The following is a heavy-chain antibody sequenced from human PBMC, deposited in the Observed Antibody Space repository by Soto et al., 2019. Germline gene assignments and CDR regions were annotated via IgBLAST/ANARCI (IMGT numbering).Heavy chain of an antibody. V-gene: IGHV4-59*08. CDR2: IHHSGST. CDR3: ARQGFGQLHGLVDV. J-gene: IGHJ6*02. D-gene: IGHD3-10*01. Sequence: SETLSLTCSVSGGSITSHYCSWFRQLPGKGLEWIGYIHHSGSTSYNPSLKSRLTMSVDTSKTQFSLKVSSVTAADTALYFCARQGFGQLHGLVDVWGPGTTVTVSS. CDR1: GGSITSHY.